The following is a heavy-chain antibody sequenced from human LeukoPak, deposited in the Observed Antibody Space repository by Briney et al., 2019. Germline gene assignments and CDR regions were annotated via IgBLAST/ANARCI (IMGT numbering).Heavy chain of an antibody. D-gene: IGHD5-12*01. CDR2: IYYSGST. Sequence: PSETLSLTCTVSGGSISSRSYYWGWIRQPPGKGLEWIGSIYYSGSTYYNPSLKSRVTISVDTSKNQFSLKLSSVTAADTAVYYCARASRHIDYWGQGTLVTVSS. CDR3: ARASRHIDY. V-gene: IGHV4-39*01. CDR1: GGSISSRSYY. J-gene: IGHJ4*02.